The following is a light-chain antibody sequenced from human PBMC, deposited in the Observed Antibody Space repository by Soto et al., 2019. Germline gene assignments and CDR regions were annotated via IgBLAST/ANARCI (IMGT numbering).Light chain of an antibody. CDR1: QSVGSW. CDR3: QQYDAYPWT. J-gene: IGKJ2*02. CDR2: KAS. V-gene: IGKV1-5*03. Sequence: DLQMTQSPSTLSASVGDRVTITCRASQSVGSWLAWYQQKPGKAPKYRIYKASILESGVPSSFSGSGSGTEFTLTISSLQPDDFATYYCQQYDAYPWTFGQGTKLDFK.